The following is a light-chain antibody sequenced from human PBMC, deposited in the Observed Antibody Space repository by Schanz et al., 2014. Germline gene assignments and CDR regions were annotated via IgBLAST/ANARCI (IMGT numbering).Light chain of an antibody. Sequence: QSALTQPASVSGSPGQSITISCTGTSSDVGVYNYVSWYQQLPGKAPKLMIYDASNRPSGVSNRFSGSKSGNTASLTISGLQAEDEADYYCCSYAGSYSWVFGGGTKLTVL. CDR1: SSDVGVYNY. CDR3: CSYAGSYSWV. CDR2: DAS. V-gene: IGLV2-14*03. J-gene: IGLJ3*02.